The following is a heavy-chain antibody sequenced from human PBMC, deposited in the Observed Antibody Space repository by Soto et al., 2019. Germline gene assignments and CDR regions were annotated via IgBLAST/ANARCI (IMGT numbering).Heavy chain of an antibody. V-gene: IGHV4-39*01. CDR2: IYYGGNT. D-gene: IGHD3-9*01. CDR3: ARGTTYYDILTGYYTGYNWFDP. J-gene: IGHJ5*02. CDR1: RGSINSYYF. Sequence: ASETLSITCAVYRGSINSYYFWYWIRQPPGKGLEWIGSIYYGGNTYYNQYVKSRVTISGDLSQTQLYLNLNSVTAADTAVYFCARGTTYYDILTGYYTGYNWFDPWGQGTLVTDS.